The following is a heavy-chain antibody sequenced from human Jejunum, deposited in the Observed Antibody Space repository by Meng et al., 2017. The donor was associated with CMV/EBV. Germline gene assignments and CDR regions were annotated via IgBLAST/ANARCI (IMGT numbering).Heavy chain of an antibody. D-gene: IGHD1-26*01. V-gene: IGHV1-18*01. CDR1: GYTFTNYG. Sequence: QGQLVQSGGVVKKPGASVKVSCKASGYTFTNYGITWVRQAPGQGLEWMGWINAYNGDTNYAQTLQGRVTMTTDTSTSTAYMELRSLRSDDTAVYYCARVEVGITSGDYWGQGTLVTVSS. CDR3: ARVEVGITSGDY. J-gene: IGHJ4*02. CDR2: INAYNGDT.